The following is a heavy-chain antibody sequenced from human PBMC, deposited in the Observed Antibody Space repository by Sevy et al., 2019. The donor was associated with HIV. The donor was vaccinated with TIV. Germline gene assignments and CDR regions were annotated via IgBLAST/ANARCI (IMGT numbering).Heavy chain of an antibody. CDR3: ARGHTGMAT. V-gene: IGHV3-7*01. CDR2: IKPEGSEK. J-gene: IGHJ5*02. CDR1: VFTFSNYW. D-gene: IGHD5-18*01. Sequence: GGSLRLSCAASVFTFSNYWMSWVRQAPGKGLEWVANIKPEGSEKNYVDSLEGRFTISRDNAKKSLSLQMNSLRVEDTAVYYCARGHTGMATWGQGTLVTVSS.